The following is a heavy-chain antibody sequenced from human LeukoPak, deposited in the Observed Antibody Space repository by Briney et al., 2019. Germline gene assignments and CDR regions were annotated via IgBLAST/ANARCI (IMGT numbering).Heavy chain of an antibody. CDR2: ICLDGDNK. J-gene: IGHJ3*02. V-gene: IGHV3-33*01. Sequence: PGTSLRLSCAASGFSFSSYGMHWVRQAPGKGLDWVAVICLDGDNKYYEDSVRGRFTISRDNSKNTPYLQMNSLRAEDTAVYYCATSDPSHDVAFYIWGQGTMVTVSS. CDR3: ATSDPSHDVAFYI. D-gene: IGHD2-21*02. CDR1: GFSFSSYG.